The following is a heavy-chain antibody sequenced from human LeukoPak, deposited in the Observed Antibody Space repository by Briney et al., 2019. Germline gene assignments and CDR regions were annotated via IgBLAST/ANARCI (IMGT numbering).Heavy chain of an antibody. D-gene: IGHD2-2*01. J-gene: IGHJ4*02. CDR1: GGSISSYY. CDR3: ARPPKGCSSTSCYLFDY. V-gene: IGHV4-4*07. Sequence: SETLSLTCTVSGGSISSYYWSWIRQPAGKGLEWIGRIYTSGSTNYNPSLKSRVTMSVDTSKNQFSLKLSSVTAADTAVYYCARPPKGCSSTSCYLFDYWGQGTLVTVSS. CDR2: IYTSGST.